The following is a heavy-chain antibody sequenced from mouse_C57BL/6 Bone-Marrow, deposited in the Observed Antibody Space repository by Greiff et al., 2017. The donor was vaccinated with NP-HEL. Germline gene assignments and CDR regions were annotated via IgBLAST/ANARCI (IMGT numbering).Heavy chain of an antibody. V-gene: IGHV14-4*01. CDR2: IDPENGDT. Sequence: EVQLQQSGAELVRPGASVKLSCTASGFNIKDDYMHWVKQRPEQGLEWIGWIDPENGDTEYASKFQGKATITADTSSNTAYLQLSSLTSEDTAVYYCTTPDSYYAMDYGGQGTSVTVSS. D-gene: IGHD3-2*02. CDR3: TTPDSYYAMDY. CDR1: GFNIKDDY. J-gene: IGHJ4*01.